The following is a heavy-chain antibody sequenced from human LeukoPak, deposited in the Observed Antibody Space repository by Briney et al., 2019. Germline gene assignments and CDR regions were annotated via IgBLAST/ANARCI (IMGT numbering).Heavy chain of an antibody. V-gene: IGHV4-61*02. J-gene: IGHJ4*02. CDR2: ISASGRS. Sequence: SQTLSLTRTVSGGSISSGDYYWSWIRQPAGKGLEWIGRISASGRSNYNPSLKSRLTISIDTSKNQFSLMLSSMTATDTAVYYCAREFDSWGQGTLVTVSS. CDR1: GGSISSGDYY. CDR3: AREFDS.